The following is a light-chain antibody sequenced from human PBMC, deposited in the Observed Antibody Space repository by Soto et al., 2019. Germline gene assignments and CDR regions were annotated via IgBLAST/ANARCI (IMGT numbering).Light chain of an antibody. Sequence: SYELAQAPSVSVAPGQTATGTRGGNNVGSKSVHWYQQKPGQAPVLVVYDDSDRPSGIPERFSGSNSGNTATLTISRVEAGDEADYYCQVWDTTSDQGVFGTGTKVTVL. CDR3: QVWDTTSDQGV. V-gene: IGLV3-21*02. CDR2: DDS. CDR1: NVGSKS. J-gene: IGLJ1*01.